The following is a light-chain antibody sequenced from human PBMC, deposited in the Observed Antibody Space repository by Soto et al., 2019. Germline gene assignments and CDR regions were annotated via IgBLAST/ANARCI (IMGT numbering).Light chain of an antibody. CDR1: SSNIGGGYD. Sequence: QSVLTQPPSVSEAPGQRVTISCTGSSSNIGGGYDVHWFQQLPGTAPKLLFYGKNNRPSGVPDRFSGSTSGTSASLAITGLQTEDEADYYCAAWDDSLNGRVFGTGTKVTVL. CDR2: GKN. CDR3: AAWDDSLNGRV. V-gene: IGLV1-40*01. J-gene: IGLJ1*01.